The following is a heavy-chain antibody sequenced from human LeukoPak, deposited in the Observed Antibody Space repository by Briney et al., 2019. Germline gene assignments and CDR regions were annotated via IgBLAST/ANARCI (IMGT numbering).Heavy chain of an antibody. V-gene: IGHV4-34*01. CDR3: ARGPYDSSGYCYLRFSWFDP. CDR2: INHSGST. D-gene: IGHD3-22*01. CDR1: GGSLSGYY. Sequence: PSETLSLTCAVYGGSLSGYYWSWIRQPPGKGLEWIGEINHSGSTNYNPSLKSRVTISVDTSKNQFSLKLSSVTAADTAVYYCARGPYDSSGYCYLRFSWFDPWGQGTLVTVSS. J-gene: IGHJ5*02.